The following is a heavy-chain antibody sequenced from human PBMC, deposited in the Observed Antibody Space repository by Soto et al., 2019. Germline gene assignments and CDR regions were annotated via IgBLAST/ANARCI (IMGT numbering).Heavy chain of an antibody. CDR2: ISGSGGST. CDR1: GFTFSSYA. Sequence: GGSLRLSCAAAGFTFSSYAMSWVRQAPGKGLEWVSAISGSGGSTYYADSVKGRFTISRDNSKNTLYLQMNSLRAEDTAVYYCAKDKEAIPAAPDAFDIWGQGTMVTVSS. J-gene: IGHJ3*02. CDR3: AKDKEAIPAAPDAFDI. D-gene: IGHD2-2*01. V-gene: IGHV3-23*01.